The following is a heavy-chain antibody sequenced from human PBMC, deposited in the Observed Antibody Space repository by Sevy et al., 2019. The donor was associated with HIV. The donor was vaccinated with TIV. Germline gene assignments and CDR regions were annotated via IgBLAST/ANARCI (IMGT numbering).Heavy chain of an antibody. CDR1: GGSISSYY. CDR3: ARETQGGYYDSSGYYYVGYFDY. Sequence: SETLSLTCTVSGGSISSYYWSWIRQPAGKGLEWIGRIYTSGSTNYNPSLKSRVTMSVETSKNQFSLKLSSVTPADTAVYYCARETQGGYYDSSGYYYVGYFDYWGQGTLVTVSS. V-gene: IGHV4-4*07. CDR2: IYTSGST. J-gene: IGHJ4*02. D-gene: IGHD3-22*01.